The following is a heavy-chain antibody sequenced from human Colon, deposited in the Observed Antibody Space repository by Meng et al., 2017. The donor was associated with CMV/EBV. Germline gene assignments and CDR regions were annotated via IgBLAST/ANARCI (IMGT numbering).Heavy chain of an antibody. J-gene: IGHJ5*02. V-gene: IGHV4-59*01. CDR3: AKEGADNWFDP. CDR2: NFHGGTT. Sequence: SETLSLTCTVSGGSISPYYWSWIRQPPGKGLEWLGYNFHGGTTNYNSSLKSRLTISVDTSKNQVFLELRSVTAADTAVYYCAKEGADNWFDPWGQGILVTVSS. D-gene: IGHD4/OR15-4a*01. CDR1: GGSISPYY.